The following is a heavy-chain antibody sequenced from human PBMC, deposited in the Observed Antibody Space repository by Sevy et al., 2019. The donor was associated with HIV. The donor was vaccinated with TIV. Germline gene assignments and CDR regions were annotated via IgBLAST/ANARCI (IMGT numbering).Heavy chain of an antibody. V-gene: IGHV3-21*01. J-gene: IGHJ6*02. Sequence: GGSLRLSCAASGFTFSSYAMSWVRQAPGKGLEWVSSISSSSSYIYYADSVKGRFTISRDNAKNSLYLQMNSLRAEDTAVYYCARGHRRGVTVYYYGMDVWGQGTTVTVSS. CDR1: GFTFSSYA. CDR3: ARGHRRGVTVYYYGMDV. CDR2: ISSSSSYI. D-gene: IGHD2-21*02.